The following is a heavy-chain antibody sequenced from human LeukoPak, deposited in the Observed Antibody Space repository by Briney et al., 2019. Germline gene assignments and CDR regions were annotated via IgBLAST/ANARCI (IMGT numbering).Heavy chain of an antibody. Sequence: PGGSLRLSCAASGFTFSSYSMNWVRQAPGKGREWVSSSSSSSSYIYYADSAKGRFTISRDNAKNSLYLQMNSLRAEDTAVYYCARSTGAFDYWGQGTLVTVSS. J-gene: IGHJ4*02. CDR3: ARSTGAFDY. V-gene: IGHV3-21*01. CDR1: GFTFSSYS. D-gene: IGHD3-10*01. CDR2: SSSSSSYI.